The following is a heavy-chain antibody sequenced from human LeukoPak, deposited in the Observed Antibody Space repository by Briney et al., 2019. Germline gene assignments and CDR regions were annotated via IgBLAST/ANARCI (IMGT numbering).Heavy chain of an antibody. CDR2: ISSSGSTI. J-gene: IGHJ5*02. Sequence: GGSLRLSCAASGFTFSSYEMNWVRQAPGKGLEWVSYISSSGSTIYYADSVKGRFTISRDNSKNTLYLQMNSLRAEDTAVYYCARGIAQYYYGSGSPWGQGTLVTVSS. CDR1: GFTFSSYE. V-gene: IGHV3-48*03. CDR3: ARGIAQYYYGSGSP. D-gene: IGHD3-10*01.